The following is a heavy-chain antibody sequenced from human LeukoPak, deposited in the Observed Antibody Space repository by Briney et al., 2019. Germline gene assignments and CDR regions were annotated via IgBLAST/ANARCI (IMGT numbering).Heavy chain of an antibody. CDR3: ARSGLTVVDLDSFDP. D-gene: IGHD4-23*01. CDR1: GYTFTSYG. V-gene: IGHV1-18*01. J-gene: IGHJ5*02. CDR2: ISAYNGNT. Sequence: ASVKVSCKASGYTFTSYGISWVRQAPGQGLEWMGWISAYNGNTNYAQKLQGRVTMTTDTSTSTAYMELRGLRSDDTAVYYCARSGLTVVDLDSFDPWGQGTLVTVSS.